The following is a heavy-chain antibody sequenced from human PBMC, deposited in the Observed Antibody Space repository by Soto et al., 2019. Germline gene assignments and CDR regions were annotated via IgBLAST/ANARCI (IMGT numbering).Heavy chain of an antibody. J-gene: IGHJ4*02. CDR3: ARDRAVRVYYDIMTAYIDY. V-gene: IGHV3-23*01. Sequence: PGGSLRLSCTASGFTFGSFAMGGVRKVQGKRLEWVSSISGGSNTSYSVDSVKGRFTISRDNSKNTLYLQLNSLRAEDTALYYCARDRAVRVYYDIMTAYIDYWGQGAQVTVSS. D-gene: IGHD3-9*01. CDR2: ISGGSNTS. CDR1: GFTFGSFA.